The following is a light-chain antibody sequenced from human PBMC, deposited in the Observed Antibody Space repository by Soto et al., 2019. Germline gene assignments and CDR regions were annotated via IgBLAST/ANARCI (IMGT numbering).Light chain of an antibody. Sequence: QSVLTQPASVSGAPGQRVTISCTGGSSNIGAGYDVHWYRQLPGTAPELLIYDNSNRPSGVPARFSGSKSGTSASLAITGLRSEDEADYYCAAWDDSLSGRVFGGGTKLTVL. CDR1: SSNIGAGYD. CDR2: DNS. CDR3: AAWDDSLSGRV. J-gene: IGLJ3*02. V-gene: IGLV1-40*01.